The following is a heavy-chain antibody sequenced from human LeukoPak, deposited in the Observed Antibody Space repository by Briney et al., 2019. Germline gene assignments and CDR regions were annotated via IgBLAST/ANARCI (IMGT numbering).Heavy chain of an antibody. Sequence: SETLSLTCAVYGGSFSGYYWSWIRQPPGKGLEWIGEINHSGSTNYNPSLKSRVTISVDTSKNQFSLKLSSVTAADTAVYYCARAGIYDILTGYIYYYYYMDVWGKGTTVTISS. V-gene: IGHV4-34*01. CDR1: GGSFSGYY. D-gene: IGHD3-9*01. CDR3: ARAGIYDILTGYIYYYYYMDV. J-gene: IGHJ6*03. CDR2: INHSGST.